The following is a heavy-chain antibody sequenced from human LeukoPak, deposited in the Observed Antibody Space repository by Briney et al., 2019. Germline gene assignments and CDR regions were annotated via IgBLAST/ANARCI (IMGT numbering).Heavy chain of an antibody. J-gene: IGHJ4*02. CDR3: ARWDSGSYFLDY. Sequence: PSETLSLTCTVSGGSVSSYYWNWIRQPPGKGLEWIGYIYYSGSTNYNPSLKSRVTISIDTSKNQFSLKLNSVTAADTAVYYCARWDSGSYFLDYWGQGTLVTVST. D-gene: IGHD1-26*01. V-gene: IGHV4-59*02. CDR2: IYYSGST. CDR1: GGSVSSYY.